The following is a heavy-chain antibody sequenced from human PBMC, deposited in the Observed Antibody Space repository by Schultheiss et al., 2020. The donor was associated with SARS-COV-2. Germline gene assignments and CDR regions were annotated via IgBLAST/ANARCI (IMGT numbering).Heavy chain of an antibody. CDR3: AKDTRLTGTTGKAPDWFDP. CDR1: GGSISSYY. CDR2: IYYSGST. Sequence: SETLSLTCTVSGGSISSYYWSWIRQPPGKGLEWIGYIYYSGSTNYNPSLKSRVTISVDTSKNQFSLKLSSVTAADTAVYYCAKDTRLTGTTGKAPDWFDPWGQGTLVTVSS. D-gene: IGHD1-20*01. V-gene: IGHV4-59*01. J-gene: IGHJ5*02.